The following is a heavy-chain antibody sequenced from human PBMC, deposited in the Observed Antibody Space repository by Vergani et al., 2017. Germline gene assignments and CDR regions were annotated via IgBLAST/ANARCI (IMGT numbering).Heavy chain of an antibody. D-gene: IGHD1-26*01. J-gene: IGHJ6*03. CDR2: IRHDGNNK. CDR3: ARDGWELLDYFYYMDV. CDR1: GFTFSSLD. V-gene: IGHV3-30*02. Sequence: QEQLVESGGGVVQPGGSLRLSCAASGFTFSSLDMHWVRQAPGKGLEWVALIRHDGNNKHYGDSAKGRFTISRDNSKNMLYLQMDSLRAEDTAVYYCARDGWELLDYFYYMDVWGKGTTVTVSS.